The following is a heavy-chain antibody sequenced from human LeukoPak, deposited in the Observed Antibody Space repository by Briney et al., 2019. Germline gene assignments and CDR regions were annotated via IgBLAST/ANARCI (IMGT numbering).Heavy chain of an antibody. Sequence: GGSLRLSCAASGFTFSSYAMSWVRQAPGKGLEWVSAISGSGGTTYYADSVKGRFTISGDDSRNTLYLQMNSLRAEDTAVYYCASGRGIAATTALDYWGQGTLVTVSS. V-gene: IGHV3-23*01. CDR2: ISGSGGTT. J-gene: IGHJ4*02. D-gene: IGHD6-13*01. CDR1: GFTFSSYA. CDR3: ASGRGIAATTALDY.